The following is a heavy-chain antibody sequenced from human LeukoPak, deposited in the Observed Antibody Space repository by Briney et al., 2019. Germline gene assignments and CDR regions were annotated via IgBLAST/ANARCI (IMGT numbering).Heavy chain of an antibody. CDR1: GFTFSSYG. CDR2: IWYDGSNK. Sequence: GGSLRLSCAASGFTFSSYGMHWVRQAPGKGLEWVAVIWYDGSNKYYADSVKGRFTISRDNSKNTLYLQMNSLRAEDTAVYYCAREPLGPYYGDYVGGYYFDYWGQGTLVTASS. CDR3: AREPLGPYYGDYVGGYYFDY. V-gene: IGHV3-33*01. D-gene: IGHD4-17*01. J-gene: IGHJ4*02.